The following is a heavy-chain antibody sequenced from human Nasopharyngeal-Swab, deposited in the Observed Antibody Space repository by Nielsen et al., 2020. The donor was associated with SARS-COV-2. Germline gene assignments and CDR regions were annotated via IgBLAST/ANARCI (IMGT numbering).Heavy chain of an antibody. CDR3: ARLSGLFDY. V-gene: IGHV4-34*01. Sequence: RQAPGKGLEWIGEINHSGSTYYNASLKSRVTISVDTSKNQFSLKLSSVTAADTAVYYCARLSGLFDYWSQGTLVTVSS. J-gene: IGHJ4*02. D-gene: IGHD6-19*01. CDR2: INHSGST.